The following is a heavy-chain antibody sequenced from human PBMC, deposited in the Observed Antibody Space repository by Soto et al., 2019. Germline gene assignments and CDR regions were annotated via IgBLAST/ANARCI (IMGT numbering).Heavy chain of an antibody. J-gene: IGHJ2*01. CDR1: GGYISSHY. D-gene: IGHD1-26*01. V-gene: IGHV4-59*08. Sequence: QVQLQESGPGLVKPSETLSLTCTVSGGYISSHYWSWIRQPPGKGLEWIGYVYHSGKTDSNPSLKSRVTISMDTSKTQISLSLTSVTAADTAVYYCARPRGTTPAVWYFELWGRGTLVTVSS. CDR2: VYHSGKT. CDR3: ARPRGTTPAVWYFEL.